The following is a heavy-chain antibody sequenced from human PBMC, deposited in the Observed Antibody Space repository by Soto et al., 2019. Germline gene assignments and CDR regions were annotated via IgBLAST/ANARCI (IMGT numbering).Heavy chain of an antibody. D-gene: IGHD3-9*01. J-gene: IGHJ4*02. CDR1: GGSFSGYY. CDR2: INHSGST. Sequence: SETLSLTCAVYGGSFSGYYWSWIRQPPGKGLEWIGEINHSGSTNYNPSLKSRVTISVDTSKNQFSLKLSSVTAADTAVYYCASGGDQYYDILTGYYRPYYFDYWGQGTLVTVSS. CDR3: ASGGDQYYDILTGYYRPYYFDY. V-gene: IGHV4-34*01.